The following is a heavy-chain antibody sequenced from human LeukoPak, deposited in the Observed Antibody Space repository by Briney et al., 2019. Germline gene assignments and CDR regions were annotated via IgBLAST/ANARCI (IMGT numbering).Heavy chain of an antibody. CDR3: ARSLAMMAVTGLDY. CDR2: ISYDGSYK. J-gene: IGHJ4*02. D-gene: IGHD6-19*01. Sequence: GRSLRLSCAASGFTFSSYDVHWVRQAPGKGLEWLALISYDGSYKYYADSVKGRFTISRDNSNSTLYLQMNSLTPEDTALYYCARSLAMMAVTGLDYWGQGTLVTVSS. V-gene: IGHV3-30*14. CDR1: GFTFSSYD.